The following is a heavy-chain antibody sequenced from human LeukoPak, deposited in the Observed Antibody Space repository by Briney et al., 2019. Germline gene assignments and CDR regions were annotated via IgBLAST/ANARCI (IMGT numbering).Heavy chain of an antibody. CDR1: GFTFSRYT. CDR3: AKELERTLLEY. J-gene: IGHJ4*02. D-gene: IGHD1-1*01. CDR2: ISGSGGTT. Sequence: GGSLRLSCAASGFTFSRYTMTWVRQAPGKGLEWVSVISGSGGTTDYADSVKGRFTISRDSSKNTLYLQMKSLRAEDTAVYYCAKELERTLLEYWGQGTLVTVSS. V-gene: IGHV3-23*01.